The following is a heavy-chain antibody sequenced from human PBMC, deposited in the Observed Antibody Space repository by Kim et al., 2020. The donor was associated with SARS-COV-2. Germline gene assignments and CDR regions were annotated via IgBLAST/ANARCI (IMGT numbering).Heavy chain of an antibody. J-gene: IGHJ4*02. Sequence: GGSLRLSCAASGFTFSSSGVSWVRQAPGKGLEWVSSVSGSGTDTNYADSVQGRFIISRDNSKNTLYLQMNSLRAEDTAVYYCAKGDCDSINCYTVDHWGRGTQVTDSS. CDR3: AKGDCDSINCYTVDH. CDR1: GFTFSSSG. V-gene: IGHV3-23*01. D-gene: IGHD2-2*02. CDR2: VSGSGTDT.